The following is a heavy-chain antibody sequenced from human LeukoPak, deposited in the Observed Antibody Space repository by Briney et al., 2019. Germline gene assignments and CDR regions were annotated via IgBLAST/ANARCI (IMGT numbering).Heavy chain of an antibody. J-gene: IGHJ6*02. Sequence: LSGGSLRLSCAASGFTFSSYWMNWARQAPGKGLEWVASINHNGNVNYYVDSVKGRFTISRDNAKNSLYLQMSNLRAEDTAVYYCAKGEGSGIHYYSMDVWGHGTTVTVSS. CDR3: AKGEGSGIHYYSMDV. D-gene: IGHD3-10*01. CDR1: GFTFSSYW. CDR2: INHNGNVN. V-gene: IGHV3-7*03.